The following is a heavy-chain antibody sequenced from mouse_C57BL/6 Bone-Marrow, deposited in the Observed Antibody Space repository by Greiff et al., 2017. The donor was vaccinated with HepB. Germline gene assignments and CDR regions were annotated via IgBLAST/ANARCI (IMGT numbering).Heavy chain of an antibody. D-gene: IGHD2-5*01. V-gene: IGHV1-81*01. J-gene: IGHJ2*01. CDR1: GYTFTSYG. CDR3: ATYSNYSY. CDR2: IYPRSGNT. Sequence: LVESGAELARPGASVKLSCKASGYTFTSYGISWVKQRTGQGLEWIGEIYPRSGNTYYNEKFKGKATLTADKSSSTAYMELRSLTSEDSAVYFCATYSNYSYWGQGTTLTVSS.